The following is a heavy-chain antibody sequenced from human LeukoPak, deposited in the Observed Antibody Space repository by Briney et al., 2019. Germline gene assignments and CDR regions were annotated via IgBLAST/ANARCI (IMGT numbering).Heavy chain of an antibody. V-gene: IGHV1-69*13. J-gene: IGHJ4*02. D-gene: IGHD3-22*01. CDR2: IIPSFGTA. Sequence: SVKVSCKASRDTFSSYAISWVRHAPGQGLECMGGIIPSFGTANYAQKFQGRVTITADESTSTAYMELSSLRAEDTAVYYCAIAPWRPRITMIGYFDYWGQGTLVTVSA. CDR1: RDTFSSYA. CDR3: AIAPWRPRITMIGYFDY.